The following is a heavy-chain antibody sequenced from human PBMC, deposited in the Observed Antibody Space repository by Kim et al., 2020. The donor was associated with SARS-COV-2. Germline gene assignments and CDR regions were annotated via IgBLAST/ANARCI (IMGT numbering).Heavy chain of an antibody. Sequence: GGSLRLSCAASGFTFSSYAMSWVRQAPGKGLEWVSAISGSGGSTYYADSVKGRFTISRDNSKNTLYLQMNSLRAEDTAVYYCAKGDFWSGYYTPGYFDYWGQGTLVTVSS. J-gene: IGHJ4*02. V-gene: IGHV3-23*01. CDR1: GFTFSSYA. CDR3: AKGDFWSGYYTPGYFDY. D-gene: IGHD3-3*01. CDR2: ISGSGGST.